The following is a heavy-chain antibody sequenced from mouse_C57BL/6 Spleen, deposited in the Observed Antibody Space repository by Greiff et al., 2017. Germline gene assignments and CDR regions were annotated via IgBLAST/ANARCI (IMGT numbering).Heavy chain of an antibody. CDR3: ARGAYGKAMDY. CDR2: INYDGSST. Sequence: EVKLVESEGGLVQPGSSMKLSCTASGFTFSDYYMAWVRQVPEKGLEWVANINYDGSSTYYLDSLKSRFIISRDNAKNILYLQMSSLKSEDTATYYCARGAYGKAMDYWGQGTSVTVSS. CDR1: GFTFSDYY. V-gene: IGHV5-16*01. D-gene: IGHD1-1*01. J-gene: IGHJ4*01.